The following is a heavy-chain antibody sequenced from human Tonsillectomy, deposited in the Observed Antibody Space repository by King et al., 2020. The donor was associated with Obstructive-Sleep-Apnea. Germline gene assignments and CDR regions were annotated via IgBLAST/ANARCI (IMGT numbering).Heavy chain of an antibody. CDR2: VYPNNGNT. CDR3: ARNSYYATSDYSSVGEYFQK. D-gene: IGHD3-10*01. Sequence: QLVQSGAEVKKPGASVKVSCKASGYSFTNYGISWVRQAPGQGLEWMGWVYPNNGNTNYAQKLQGRVTMTTDTYTRTAYMELRSLRSDDTAVYYCARNSYYATSDYSSVGEYFQKWGQGTLVTVS. J-gene: IGHJ1*01. V-gene: IGHV1-18*01. CDR1: GYSFTNYG.